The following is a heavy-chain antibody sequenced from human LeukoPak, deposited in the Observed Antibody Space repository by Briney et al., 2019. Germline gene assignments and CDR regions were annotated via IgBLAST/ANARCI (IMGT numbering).Heavy chain of an antibody. V-gene: IGHV3-9*01. D-gene: IGHD2-15*01. CDR3: VKDIASVVYCSGGTCYFDY. CDR1: GFTFDDYA. J-gene: IGHJ4*02. Sequence: GGSLRLSCGASGFTFDDYAMHWVRQAPGKGLEWVAGVSWNSRNNMGYADSVKGRFTISRDNAKNSVYLQMNSLRSEDTALYYCVKDIASVVYCSGGTCYFDYWGQGTLVIVSS. CDR2: VSWNSRNNM.